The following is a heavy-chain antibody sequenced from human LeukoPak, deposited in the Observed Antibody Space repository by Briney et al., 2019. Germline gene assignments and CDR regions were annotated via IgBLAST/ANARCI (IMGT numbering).Heavy chain of an antibody. CDR3: ARDLGSSATSTNWFDP. Sequence: VASVEASCKASGYTFTSYGISWVRQAPGQGLEWMGWISAYNGNTNYAQKLQGRVTMTTDTSTSTAYMELRSLRSDDTAVYYCARDLGSSATSTNWFDPWGQGTLVTVSS. J-gene: IGHJ5*02. CDR1: GYTFTSYG. CDR2: ISAYNGNT. D-gene: IGHD6-6*01. V-gene: IGHV1-18*01.